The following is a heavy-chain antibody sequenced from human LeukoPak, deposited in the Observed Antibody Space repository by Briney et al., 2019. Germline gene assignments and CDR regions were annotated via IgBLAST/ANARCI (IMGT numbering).Heavy chain of an antibody. V-gene: IGHV3-74*01. D-gene: IGHD3-10*01. CDR2: ITSDGSST. J-gene: IGHJ3*02. CDR3: ARDGGDDAFDI. CDR1: GFTFSSYW. Sequence: GGSLRLSCAASGFTFSSYWMHWVRQAPGKGLVWVSRITSDGSSTSYADSVKGPFTTSRDNAKNTLYLQMNSLRAEDTAVYYCARDGGDDAFDIWGQGTMVTVSS.